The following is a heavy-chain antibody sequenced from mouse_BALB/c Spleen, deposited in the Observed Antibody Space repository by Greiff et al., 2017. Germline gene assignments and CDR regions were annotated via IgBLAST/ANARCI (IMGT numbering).Heavy chain of an antibody. CDR1: GFDFSRYW. Sequence: EVKLVESGGGLVQPGGSLKLSCAASGFDFSRYWMSWVRQAPGKGLEWIGEINPDSSTINYTPSLKDKFIISRDNAKNTLYLQMSKVRSEDTALYYCARTYYYGSSYDDAMDYWGQGTSVTVSS. J-gene: IGHJ4*01. CDR2: INPDSSTI. V-gene: IGHV4-1*02. D-gene: IGHD1-1*01. CDR3: ARTYYYGSSYDDAMDY.